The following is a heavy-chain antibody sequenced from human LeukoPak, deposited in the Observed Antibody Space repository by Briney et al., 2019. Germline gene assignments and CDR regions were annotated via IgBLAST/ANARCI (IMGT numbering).Heavy chain of an antibody. CDR2: ISAYNGNT. J-gene: IGHJ4*02. Sequence: ASVKVSCKASGYIFTDYYIHWVRQAPGQGLEWMGWISAYNGNTNYAQKLQGRVTMTTDTSTSTAYMELRSLRSDDTAVYYCARARDGYNYEGFDYWGQGTLVTVSS. CDR3: ARARDGYNYEGFDY. CDR1: GYIFTDYY. D-gene: IGHD5-24*01. V-gene: IGHV1-18*04.